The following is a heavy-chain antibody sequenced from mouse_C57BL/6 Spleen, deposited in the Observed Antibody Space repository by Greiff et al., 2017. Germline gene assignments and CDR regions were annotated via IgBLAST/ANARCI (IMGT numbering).Heavy chain of an antibody. V-gene: IGHV3-6*01. D-gene: IGHD1-1*01. CDR3: AREIYYGSSYYARDY. J-gene: IGHJ4*01. Sequence: EVKLMESGPGLAKPSQSLSLTCSVTGYSITSGNYWNWIRQFPGNKLEWMGYIRYDGSNNYNPSLKNRISITRDTSKNQFFLKLNSVTTEDTATYYGAREIYYGSSYYARDYGGQGTSVTVS. CDR2: IRYDGSN. CDR1: GYSITSGNY.